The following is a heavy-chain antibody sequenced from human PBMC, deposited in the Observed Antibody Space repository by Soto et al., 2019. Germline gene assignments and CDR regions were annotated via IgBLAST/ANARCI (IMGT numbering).Heavy chain of an antibody. Sequence: EVQLVESGGGLVQPGGSLRLSCAVSGFSISGYWMHWVRQVPGKGLVWVSRINNHGNDVSYADSVKGRFIISRDNAQNTLDLQINSPTADDTAIYYCTRGASGYRNFDYWGQGVLLTVSS. CDR1: GFSISGYW. J-gene: IGHJ4*02. CDR3: TRGASGYRNFDY. V-gene: IGHV3-74*01. D-gene: IGHD5-12*01. CDR2: INNHGNDV.